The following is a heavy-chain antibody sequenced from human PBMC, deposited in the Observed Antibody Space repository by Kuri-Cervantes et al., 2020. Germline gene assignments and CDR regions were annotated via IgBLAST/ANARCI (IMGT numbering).Heavy chain of an antibody. J-gene: IGHJ4*02. V-gene: IGHV4-38-2*01. CDR1: GYSISSGYY. D-gene: IGHD6-6*01. CDR2: IYHSGST. Sequence: SETLSLTCAVSGYSISSGYYWGWIRQPPGKGLEWIGSIYHSGSTYYNPSLKSRVTISVDKSKNQVSLKLNSVTAADTAVYYCARVVEAYFDYWGQGTLVTVSS. CDR3: ARVVEAYFDY.